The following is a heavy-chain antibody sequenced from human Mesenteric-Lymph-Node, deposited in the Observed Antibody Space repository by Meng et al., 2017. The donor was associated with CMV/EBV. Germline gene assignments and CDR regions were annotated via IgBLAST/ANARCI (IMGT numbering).Heavy chain of an antibody. CDR1: GFTFSSYE. CDR2: ISSSGSTI. Sequence: GESLKISCAASGFTFSSYEMNWVRQAPGKGLEWVSYISSSGSTIYYADSVKGRFTISRDNSKNTLYLEVNSLRVEDAAVYYCARVPGTVTTLYFHSWGQGTLVIVSS. D-gene: IGHD4-11*01. J-gene: IGHJ4*02. CDR3: ARVPGTVTTLYFHS. V-gene: IGHV3-48*03.